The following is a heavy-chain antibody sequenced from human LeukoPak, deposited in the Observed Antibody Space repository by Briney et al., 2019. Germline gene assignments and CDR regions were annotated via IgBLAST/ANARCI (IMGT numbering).Heavy chain of an antibody. J-gene: IGHJ3*02. CDR3: AGGIVGADQANAFDI. CDR2: INPNSGGT. CDR1: GYTFTGYY. D-gene: IGHD1-26*01. Sequence: KPGASVKVSCKASGYTFTGYYMHWVRQAPGQGLEWMGWINPNSGGTNYAQKFRGRVTMTRDTSISTAYMELSRLRSDDTAVYYCAGGIVGADQANAFDIWGQGTMVTVSS. V-gene: IGHV1-2*02.